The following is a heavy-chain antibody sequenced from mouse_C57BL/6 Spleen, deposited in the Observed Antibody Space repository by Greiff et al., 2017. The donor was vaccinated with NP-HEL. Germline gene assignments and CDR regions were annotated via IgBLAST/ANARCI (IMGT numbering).Heavy chain of an antibody. CDR2: IDPSDSYT. CDR1: GYTFTSYW. CDR3: ARSVERNYFDY. D-gene: IGHD1-1*01. V-gene: IGHV1-69*01. Sequence: VQLQQSGAELVMPGASVKLSCKASGYTFTSYWMHWVKQRPGQGLEWIGEIDPSDSYTNYNQKFKGKSTLTVDKSSSTAYMQLSSLTSEDSAVYYCARSVERNYFDYWGQGTTLTVSS. J-gene: IGHJ2*01.